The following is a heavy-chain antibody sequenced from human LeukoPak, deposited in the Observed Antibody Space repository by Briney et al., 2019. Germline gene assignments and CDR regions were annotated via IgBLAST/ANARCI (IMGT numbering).Heavy chain of an antibody. CDR2: IYSDGSDK. J-gene: IGHJ3*01. D-gene: IGHD3-10*01. V-gene: IGHV3-74*01. CDR3: ASDSGHALYF. Sequence: GGSLRLSCAASGFTFSTAWMHWVRQAPGKGLVWVSRIYSDGSDKTYADSVRGRFTISRDNAKNTVYLQMNSLRAEDSAVYYCASDSGHALYFWGQGTMVTVSS. CDR1: GFTFSTAW.